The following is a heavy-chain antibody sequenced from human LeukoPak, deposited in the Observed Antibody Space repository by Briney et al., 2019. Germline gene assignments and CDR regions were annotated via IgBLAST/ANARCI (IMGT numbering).Heavy chain of an antibody. V-gene: IGHV4-34*01. Sequence: PSETLSLTCAVYGGSFSGYYWSWIRQPPGKGLEWNGEINHSGSTNYNPSLKSRVTISVDTSKNQFSLKLSSVTAADTAVYYCFGDGYNSRDYWGQGTLVTVSS. CDR3: FGDGYNSRDY. CDR2: INHSGST. J-gene: IGHJ4*02. CDR1: GGSFSGYY. D-gene: IGHD5-24*01.